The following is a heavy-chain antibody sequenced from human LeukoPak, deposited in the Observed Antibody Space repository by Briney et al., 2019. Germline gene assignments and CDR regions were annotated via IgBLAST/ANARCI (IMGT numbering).Heavy chain of an antibody. Sequence: SETLSLTCAVYGGSFSGYYWSWIRQPPGKGLEWSGEINHSGSTNYNPSLKSRVTISVDTSKNQFSLKLSPVTAADTAVYYCARGGYYYGSGSYFPSWFDPWGQGTLVTVSS. CDR2: INHSGST. J-gene: IGHJ5*02. V-gene: IGHV4-34*01. CDR1: GGSFSGYY. CDR3: ARGGYYYGSGSYFPSWFDP. D-gene: IGHD3-10*01.